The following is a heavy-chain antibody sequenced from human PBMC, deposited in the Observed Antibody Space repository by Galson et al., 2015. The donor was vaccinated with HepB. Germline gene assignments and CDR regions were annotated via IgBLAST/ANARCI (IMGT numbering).Heavy chain of an antibody. CDR3: TTDVYYSTYWSWLDP. Sequence: SLRLSCAASGFPFNNAWMTWVRLAPGMGLEWVGRIKSKTDGETTDYAAPVKGRFTISRDDSKNRLYLQMNSLKTEDTAVYYCTTDVYYSTYWSWLDPWGQGTLVTVSS. CDR1: GFPFNNAW. D-gene: IGHD2-8*02. V-gene: IGHV3-15*01. CDR2: IKSKTDGETT. J-gene: IGHJ5*02.